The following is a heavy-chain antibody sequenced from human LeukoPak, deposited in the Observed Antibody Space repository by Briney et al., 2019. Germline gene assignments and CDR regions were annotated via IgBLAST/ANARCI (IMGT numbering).Heavy chain of an antibody. Sequence: ASVKVSCKASGYTFTGYYMHWVRQAPGQGLEWMGWINPNSGGTNYAQKFQGRVTMTRDTSISTAYMELSRLRSDDTAVYYCARVLGLHMYSGSYDYWGQGTLVTVSS. CDR1: GYTFTGYY. CDR2: INPNSGGT. V-gene: IGHV1-2*02. J-gene: IGHJ4*02. CDR3: ARVLGLHMYSGSYDY. D-gene: IGHD1-26*01.